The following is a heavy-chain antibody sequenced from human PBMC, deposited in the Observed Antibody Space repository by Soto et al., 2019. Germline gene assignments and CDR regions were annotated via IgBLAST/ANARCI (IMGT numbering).Heavy chain of an antibody. V-gene: IGHV4-59*01. CDR1: GGSISSYY. D-gene: IGHD3-22*01. Sequence: QVQLQESGPGLVKPSETLSLTCTVSGGSISSYYWSWIRQPPGKGLEWNGYIYYSGSTHYNPSLHSRVTISVDTSKNQCSLTLSSVTAADTAVYYCARVEGCDSSGYYFDSWGQGTLVTVSS. CDR3: ARVEGCDSSGYYFDS. CDR2: IYYSGST. J-gene: IGHJ4*02.